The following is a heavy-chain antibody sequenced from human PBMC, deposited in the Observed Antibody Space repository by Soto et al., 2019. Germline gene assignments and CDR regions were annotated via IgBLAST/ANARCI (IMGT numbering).Heavy chain of an antibody. V-gene: IGHV2-5*02. CDR2: IYWDDDK. J-gene: IGHJ4*02. Sequence: SGPTLVNPTQTLTLTCTFSGFSLSTSGVGVGWIRQPPGKALEWLALIYWDDDKRYSPSLKSRLTITKDTSKNQVVLTMTNMDPVDTATYYCAHTAAVAGVVTEIGDFDYWGQGTLVTVSS. CDR1: GFSLSTSGVG. D-gene: IGHD6-19*01. CDR3: AHTAAVAGVVTEIGDFDY.